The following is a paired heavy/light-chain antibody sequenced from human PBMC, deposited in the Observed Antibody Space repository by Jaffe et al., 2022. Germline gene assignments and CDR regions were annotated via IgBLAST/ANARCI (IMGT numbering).Heavy chain of an antibody. V-gene: IGHV4-39*01. CDR3: ARLGPQIATTLYFDY. CDR2: IYYSVST. J-gene: IGHJ4*02. Sequence: QLQLQESGPGLVKPSETLSLTCTVSGGSISSSSYYWGWIRQPPGKGLEWIGIIYYSVSTYYNPSLKSRVTISVDTSKNQFSLKLSSVTASDTAVYYCARLGPQIATTLYFDYWGQGTLVTVSS. D-gene: IGHD1-7*01. CDR1: GGSISSSSYY.
Light chain of an antibody. CDR2: DVS. Sequence: QSALTQPASVSGSPGQSITFSCTGTSSDVGAYNYVSWYQQHPGNAPKLMIYDVSNRPSGVSNRFSGSKSGNTASLTISGLQAEDEADYYCSSYTSSSTILVFGGGTKLTVL. CDR3: SSYTSSSTILV. V-gene: IGLV2-14*03. CDR1: SSDVGAYNY. J-gene: IGLJ2*01.